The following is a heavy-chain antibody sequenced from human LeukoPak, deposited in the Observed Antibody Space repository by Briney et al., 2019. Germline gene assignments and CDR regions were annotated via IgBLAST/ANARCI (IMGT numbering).Heavy chain of an antibody. CDR3: ARSPIAAKALWLAHFDY. V-gene: IGHV3-21*01. CDR1: GFTFSSYS. CDR2: ISSSSSYI. J-gene: IGHJ4*02. D-gene: IGHD2-21*01. Sequence: GGSLRLSCAASGFTFSSYSMNWVRQAPGKGLEWVSSISSSSSYIYYADSVKGRFTISRDNAKNSLYLQMNSLRAEDTAVYYCARSPIAAKALWLAHFDYWGQGTLVTVSS.